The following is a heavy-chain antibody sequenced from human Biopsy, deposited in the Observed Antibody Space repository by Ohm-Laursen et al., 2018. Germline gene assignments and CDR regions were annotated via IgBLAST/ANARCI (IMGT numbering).Heavy chain of an antibody. D-gene: IGHD4-11*01. CDR2: IYYSVMT. J-gene: IGHJ6*02. V-gene: IGHV4-59*02. Sequence: SDTLSLTYTVSGDSVTKYYWSWIRQPPGKRLEWIGHIYYSVMTNYNPSLQSRVSISVDTSRNQVSLTLSSVTAADTAVYYCARDSGILNYGNFKYYHYYGMDVWGQGTKVTVSS. CDR3: ARDSGILNYGNFKYYHYYGMDV. CDR1: GDSVTKYY.